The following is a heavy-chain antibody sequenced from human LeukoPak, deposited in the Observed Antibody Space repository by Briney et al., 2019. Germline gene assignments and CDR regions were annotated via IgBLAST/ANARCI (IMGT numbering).Heavy chain of an antibody. CDR1: GRSISSSSYY. V-gene: IGHV4-39*07. CDR2: VYHDGST. D-gene: IGHD2-15*01. Sequence: SETLSLTCTVSGRSISSSSYYWGWIRQPPGKGLEWIGSVYHDGSTYYNPSLKSRPIISLDTSKRQFSLKLTSLTATDTAVYYCANADSEDFFDYWGRGTLVTVSS. CDR3: ANADSEDFFDY. J-gene: IGHJ4*02.